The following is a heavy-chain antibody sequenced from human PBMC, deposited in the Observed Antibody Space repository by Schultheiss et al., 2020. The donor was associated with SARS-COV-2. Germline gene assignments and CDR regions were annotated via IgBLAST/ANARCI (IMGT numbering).Heavy chain of an antibody. D-gene: IGHD1-1*01. J-gene: IGHJ5*02. Sequence: SETLSLTCTVSGGSISNYYWNWIRQPPGKGLEWIGYIYHSGSTYYNPSLKSRVTISVDTSKNQFSVKLSSVTAADTAVYYCAREAYNSGFNWFEPWGQGTLVTVSS. CDR1: GGSISNYY. V-gene: IGHV4-59*06. CDR2: IYHSGST. CDR3: AREAYNSGFNWFEP.